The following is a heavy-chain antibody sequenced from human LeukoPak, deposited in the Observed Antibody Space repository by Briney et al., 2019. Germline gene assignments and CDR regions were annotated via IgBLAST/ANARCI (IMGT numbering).Heavy chain of an antibody. CDR1: GFTVIPND. CDR2: LYSDGNT. J-gene: IGHJ4*02. D-gene: IGHD1-14*01. V-gene: IGHV3-53*01. CDR3: ARGVEPLAANTLAY. Sequence: GGSLRLSCAASGFTVIPNDMPWDRQAPGKGLEWVSVLYSDGNTKYADSVQGRFTISRDNSKNTLYLEMNSLSPDDTAVYYCARGVEPLAANTLAYWGQGTLVTVSS.